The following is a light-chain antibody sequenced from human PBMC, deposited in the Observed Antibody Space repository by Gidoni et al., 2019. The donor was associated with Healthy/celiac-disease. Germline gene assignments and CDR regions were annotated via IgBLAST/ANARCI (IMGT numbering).Light chain of an antibody. CDR1: QSVLYSSNNKNY. J-gene: IGKJ2*01. Sequence: DIVMTQSRDSLAVSLGERATINCKSSQSVLYSSNNKNYLAWYQQKPGQPPKLLIYWASTRESGVPDRFSGSGSGTDFTLTISSLQAEDVAVYYCQQYYSTPPYTFXQXTKLXIK. V-gene: IGKV4-1*01. CDR2: WAS. CDR3: QQYYSTPPYT.